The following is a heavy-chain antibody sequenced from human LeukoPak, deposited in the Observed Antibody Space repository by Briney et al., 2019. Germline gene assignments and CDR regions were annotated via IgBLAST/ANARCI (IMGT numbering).Heavy chain of an antibody. CDR2: ITGSGSTT. D-gene: IGHD7-27*01. CDR3: AKDGNWARFEN. Sequence: GGSLRLSCAASGFAFSNYGMNWVRQAPGKGLEWVSGITGSGSTTYYADSVKGRFTISRDNSKNTLYLKMNSPGAEDTAAYYCAKDGNWARFENWGQGTLVTVSS. V-gene: IGHV3-23*01. J-gene: IGHJ4*02. CDR1: GFAFSNYG.